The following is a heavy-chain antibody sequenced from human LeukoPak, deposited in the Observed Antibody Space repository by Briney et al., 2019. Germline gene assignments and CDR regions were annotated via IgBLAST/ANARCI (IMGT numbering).Heavy chain of an antibody. D-gene: IGHD5-12*01. CDR2: IYSGGST. J-gene: IGHJ4*02. CDR3: ARKSGYSGYGSDY. Sequence: PGGSLRLSCAASGFTVSSNYMSWVRQAPGKGLEWVSVIYSGGSTCYADSVKGRFTISRDNSKNTLYLQMNSLRAEDTAVYYCARKSGYSGYGSDYWGQGTLVTVSS. CDR1: GFTVSSNY. V-gene: IGHV3-66*01.